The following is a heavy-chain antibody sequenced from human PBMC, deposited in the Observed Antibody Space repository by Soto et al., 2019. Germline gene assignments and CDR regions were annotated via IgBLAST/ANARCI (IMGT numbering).Heavy chain of an antibody. CDR3: ARERLDYYESSGYYDY. J-gene: IGHJ4*02. CDR1: GGSISSYY. D-gene: IGHD3-22*01. Sequence: QVQLQESGPGLVKPSETLSLTCTVSGGSISSYYWSWIRQPPGKGLEWIGYIYYSGSTNYNPSLKSRVTISVDTSKNHFSLKLSSVTAADTAVYYCARERLDYYESSGYYDYWGQGTLVTVSS. V-gene: IGHV4-59*01. CDR2: IYYSGST.